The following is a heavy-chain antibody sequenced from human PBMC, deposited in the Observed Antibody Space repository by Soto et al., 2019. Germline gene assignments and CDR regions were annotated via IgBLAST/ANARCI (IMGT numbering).Heavy chain of an antibody. D-gene: IGHD6-19*01. J-gene: IGHJ4*02. Sequence: PGRSLRLSCAGSGFTFSNVWMNWVRQAPGKGLEWVGRIKSETDGGTIDYAAPVKGRFTISRDDSNNTLYLQMNSLKTEDTATYYCTPLALKYNSESYPLSDWGQGTRVTVSS. CDR1: GFTFSNVW. V-gene: IGHV3-15*07. CDR2: IKSETDGGTI. CDR3: TPLALKYNSESYPLSD.